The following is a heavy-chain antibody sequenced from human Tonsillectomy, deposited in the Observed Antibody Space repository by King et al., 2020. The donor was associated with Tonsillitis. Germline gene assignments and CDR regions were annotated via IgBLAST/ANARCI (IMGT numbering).Heavy chain of an antibody. CDR3: ARNGYYYDSSGYYLDAFDI. CDR1: GGSISSYY. V-gene: IGHV4-59*01. Sequence: VQLQESGPGLVKPSETLSLTCTVSGGSISSYYWSWIRQPPGKGLEWIGYIYYSGSTNYNPSLKSRVTISVDTSKNQFSLKLSSVTAADTAVYYFARNGYYYDSSGYYLDAFDIWGQGTMVTVSS. D-gene: IGHD3-22*01. CDR2: IYYSGST. J-gene: IGHJ3*02.